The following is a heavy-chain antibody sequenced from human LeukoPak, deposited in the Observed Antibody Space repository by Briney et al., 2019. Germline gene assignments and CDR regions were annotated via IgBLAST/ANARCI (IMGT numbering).Heavy chain of an antibody. CDR1: GGSISSYY. D-gene: IGHD1-26*01. CDR2: IYYSGST. J-gene: IGHJ4*02. CDR3: AGLSSLVGATEDTDC. V-gene: IGHV4-59*08. Sequence: SETLSLTCTVSGGSISSYYWSWIRQPPGKGLEWIGYIYYSGSTNYNPSLKSRVTISVDTSKNQFSLKLSSVTAADTAVYYCAGLSSLVGATEDTDCWGQGTLVTVSS.